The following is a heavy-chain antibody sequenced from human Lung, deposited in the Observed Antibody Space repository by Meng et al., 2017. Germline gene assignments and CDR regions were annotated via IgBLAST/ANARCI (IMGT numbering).Heavy chain of an antibody. CDR2: IKSNTDGGTA. Sequence: ESGGDFVKPGGSLRLSCAASGFYFNNAWMSWVRQAPGKGLELVGRIKSNTDGGTAEYAAPVTGRFTISRDDSKSTLYLQMDSLKTEDTAVYYCTTDLPFTEGGVITTWGQGTLVTVSS. D-gene: IGHD3-16*02. J-gene: IGHJ5*02. CDR1: GFYFNNAW. CDR3: TTDLPFTEGGVITT. V-gene: IGHV3-15*01.